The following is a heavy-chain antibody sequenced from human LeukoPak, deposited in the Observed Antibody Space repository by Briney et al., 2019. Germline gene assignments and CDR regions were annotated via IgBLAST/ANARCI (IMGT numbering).Heavy chain of an antibody. D-gene: IGHD6-19*01. CDR3: ARGISGWYEFDY. CDR1: GYSISSGYY. CDR2: IYHSGSI. Sequence: PSETLSLTCAVSGYSISSGYYWGWIRQPPGKGLEWIGSIYHSGSIYYNPSLKSRVTISVDTSKNQFSLKLSSVTAADTAVYYCARGISGWYEFDYWGQGTLVTVSS. J-gene: IGHJ4*02. V-gene: IGHV4-38-2*01.